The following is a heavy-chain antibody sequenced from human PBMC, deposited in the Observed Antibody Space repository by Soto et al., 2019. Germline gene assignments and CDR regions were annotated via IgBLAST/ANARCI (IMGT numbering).Heavy chain of an antibody. V-gene: IGHV3-33*01. J-gene: IGHJ2*01. CDR3: ARGDYGDWYFGL. CDR2: IWYDGSNK. D-gene: IGHD4-17*01. CDR1: GFTFSTYG. Sequence: QVQLVESGGGVVQSGRSLRLSCAASGFTFSTYGMHWVRQAPGKGLEWVAVIWYDGSNKNYADSVKDRFTISRDNSKNTLYLQINSLRAEDTAVYYCARGDYGDWYFGLWGRGTLVTVSS.